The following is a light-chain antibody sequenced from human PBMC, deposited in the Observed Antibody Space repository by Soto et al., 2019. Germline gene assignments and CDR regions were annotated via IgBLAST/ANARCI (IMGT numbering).Light chain of an antibody. CDR3: HSYNTMSRT. CDR1: QGISEY. V-gene: IGKV1-27*01. J-gene: IGKJ1*01. Sequence: DIQMAQSPSSLSASIGDRVTITCRASQGISEYLAWYQQRPGNAPNLLIYGASILQSGVPSRFSGSGSGTHFTLTSSSLQPEDVATYYCHSYNTMSRTFGQGTTVEIK. CDR2: GAS.